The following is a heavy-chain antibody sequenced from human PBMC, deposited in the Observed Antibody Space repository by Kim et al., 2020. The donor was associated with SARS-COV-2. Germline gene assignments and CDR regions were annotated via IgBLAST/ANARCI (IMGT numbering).Heavy chain of an antibody. J-gene: IGHJ3*01. CDR3: VFVYDSLFDV. V-gene: IGHV3-30*03. CDR2: ISYDGRKK. Sequence: GGSLRLSCATSGFTFTNYGMHWVRQAPGQGLEWVSFISYDGRKKYSANSVKGRFTISRDTSKSTVFLQMDGLRAEDTAMYYCVFVYDSLFDVWGQGTMVTVSA. CDR1: GFTFTNYG. D-gene: IGHD3-22*01.